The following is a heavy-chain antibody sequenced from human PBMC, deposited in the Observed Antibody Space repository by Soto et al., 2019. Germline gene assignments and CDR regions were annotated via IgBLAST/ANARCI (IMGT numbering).Heavy chain of an antibody. CDR3: ERGGGSGVKYVWGSYRQLNFDY. Sequence: ASVKVSCKAAGYTFTSYYMHWGRQAPGQGLEWMGIINPSGGSTSYAQKFQGRVTMTRDTSTSTVYMELSSLRSEDTAVYYCERGGGSGVKYVWGSYRQLNFDYWGQGTLVTVSS. CDR2: INPSGGST. CDR1: GYTFTSYY. V-gene: IGHV1-46*01. J-gene: IGHJ4*02. D-gene: IGHD3-16*02.